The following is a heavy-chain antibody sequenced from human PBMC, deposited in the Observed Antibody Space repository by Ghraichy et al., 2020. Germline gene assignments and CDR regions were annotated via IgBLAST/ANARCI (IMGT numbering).Heavy chain of an antibody. D-gene: IGHD3-22*01. CDR1: GFTFSNYW. CDR3: ARNYYDSSGYYYFYY. J-gene: IGHJ4*02. CDR2: IKEDGSEK. Sequence: GGSLRLSCAASGFTFSNYWMSWVRQAPGKGLEWVANIKEDGSEKYYVDSVKGRFTISRDNAKNSLYLQVNSLRAEDTAVYYCARNYYDSSGYYYFYYWGQGTLVTVSS. V-gene: IGHV3-7*03.